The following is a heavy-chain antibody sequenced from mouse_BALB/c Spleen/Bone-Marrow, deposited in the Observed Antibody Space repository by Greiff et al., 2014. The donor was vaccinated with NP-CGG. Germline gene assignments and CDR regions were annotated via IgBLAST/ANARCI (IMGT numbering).Heavy chain of an antibody. Sequence: QVQLQQSGAELARPGASVKMSCQASGYTFTRYTMHWEKKRPGQGLEWIGYINPSSAYTNYNQKFKDKATLTADESSSTAYMQLSSLTSEDSAVYYCTIRYYAMDYWGQGTSVTVSS. CDR3: TIRYYAMDY. D-gene: IGHD1-1*01. CDR2: INPSSAYT. CDR1: GYTFTRYT. J-gene: IGHJ4*01. V-gene: IGHV1-4*01.